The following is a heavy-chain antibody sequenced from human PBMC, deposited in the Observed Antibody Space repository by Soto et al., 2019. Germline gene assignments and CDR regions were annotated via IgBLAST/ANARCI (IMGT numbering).Heavy chain of an antibody. CDR3: AKRDSGSVRSPPLIND. J-gene: IGHJ4*02. V-gene: IGHV3-23*01. CDR1: GFTFSSYS. D-gene: IGHD3-10*01. CDR2: VGGGGDNT. Sequence: EVQLLESGGCLVQPGGSLRLSCAASGFTFSSYSMNWVRQAPGKGLEWVASVGGGGDNTFYADSVKGRFTISRDDSKNTLYLQMNSLRAEDTAVYFCAKRDSGSVRSPPLINDWGQVTMVTVSS.